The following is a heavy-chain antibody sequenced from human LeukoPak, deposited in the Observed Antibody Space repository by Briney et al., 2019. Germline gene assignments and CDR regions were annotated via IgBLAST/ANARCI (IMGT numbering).Heavy chain of an antibody. J-gene: IGHJ4*02. V-gene: IGHV1-69*04. Sequence: SVKVSCKASGGTFSSYAISWVRQAPGQGLEWMGRIIPILGIANYAQKFQGRVTITADKSTSTAYMELSSLRSEDTAVYYCAIFYSGSSPKPFDYWGQGTLVTVSS. D-gene: IGHD1-26*01. CDR1: GGTFSSYA. CDR3: AIFYSGSSPKPFDY. CDR2: IIPILGIA.